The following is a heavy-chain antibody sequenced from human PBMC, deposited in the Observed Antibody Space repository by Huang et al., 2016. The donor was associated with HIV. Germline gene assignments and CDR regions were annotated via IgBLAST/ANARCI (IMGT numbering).Heavy chain of an antibody. CDR3: ARDPYYSNRWKRNDASFL. CDR2: IGSDSRDT. J-gene: IGHJ3*01. V-gene: IGHV1-18*01. D-gene: IGHD4-4*01. Sequence: QVQLVQSGGEVMQPGASVRVSCKASGYDFGSYGMSWVRQAPGQGLEWLGWIGSDSRDTSSAQKVHGRGTMTTDTSTTTTYMELRSLRSDDTAMYYCARDPYYSNRWKRNDASFLWGQGTMITVSS. CDR1: GYDFGSYG.